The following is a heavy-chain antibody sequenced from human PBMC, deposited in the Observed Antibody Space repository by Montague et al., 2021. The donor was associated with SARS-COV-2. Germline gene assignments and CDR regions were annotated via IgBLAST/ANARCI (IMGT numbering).Heavy chain of an antibody. CDR3: GRGRVGSARFGMDV. CDR2: IGTAGDT. D-gene: IGHD2-15*01. CDR1: GSISSDDA. V-gene: IGHV3-13*01. Sequence: SLRLSCAASGSISSDDAMHWVRQTPGKGLEWVSRIGTAGDTYYATSVKGRFVISRETAKNSVYLQMSSLRVGDMALYYCGRGRVGSARFGMDVWGQGTAVIVSS. J-gene: IGHJ6*02.